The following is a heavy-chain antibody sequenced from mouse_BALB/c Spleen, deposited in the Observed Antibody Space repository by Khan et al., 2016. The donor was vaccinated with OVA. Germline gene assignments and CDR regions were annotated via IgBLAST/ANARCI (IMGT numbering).Heavy chain of an antibody. V-gene: IGHV5-6*01. Sequence: DVQLVESGGDLVKPGGSLRLSCTASGFTFSAYGLSWVRQPPGKRLEWVATINSDGDYTYYPDTVKGRFTISSNNAENPLYLTMSSLKAEDTAIYYCASHVTGSFDYWGQGTLVTVSA. D-gene: IGHD4-1*01. CDR3: ASHVTGSFDY. CDR2: INSDGDYT. J-gene: IGHJ3*01. CDR1: GFTFSAYG.